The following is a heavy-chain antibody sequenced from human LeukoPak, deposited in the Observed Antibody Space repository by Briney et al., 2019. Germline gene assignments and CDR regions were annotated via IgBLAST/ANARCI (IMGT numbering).Heavy chain of an antibody. V-gene: IGHV3-33*01. CDR3: ARDVISGWYWVHH. CDR2: IWYDGSNK. J-gene: IGHJ5*02. Sequence: GGSLRLSCAASGFTVSSYCMRWVRQAPGKGLEWVAVIWYDGSNKYYADSVKGRFTISRDNSKNTLYLQMNSLRAEDTAVYYYARDVISGWYWVHHWRQGTLVTVSS. CDR1: GFTVSSYC. D-gene: IGHD6-19*01.